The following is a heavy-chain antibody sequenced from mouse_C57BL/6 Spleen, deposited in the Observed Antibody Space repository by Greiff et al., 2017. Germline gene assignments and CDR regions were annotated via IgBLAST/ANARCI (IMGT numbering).Heavy chain of an antibody. V-gene: IGHV5-9*01. Sequence: EVKLMESGGGLVKPGGSLKLSCAASGFTFSSYTMSWVRQTPEKRLEWVATISGGGGNTYYPDSVKGRFTISSDNAKNTLYLQMSSLRSEDTALYYCARDGYYYAMDYWGQGTSVTVSS. D-gene: IGHD2-3*01. CDR1: GFTFSSYT. J-gene: IGHJ4*01. CDR2: ISGGGGNT. CDR3: ARDGYYYAMDY.